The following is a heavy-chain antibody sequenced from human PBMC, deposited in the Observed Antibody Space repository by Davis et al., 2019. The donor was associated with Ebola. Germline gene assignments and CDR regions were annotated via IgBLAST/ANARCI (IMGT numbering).Heavy chain of an antibody. J-gene: IGHJ3*02. CDR1: GFTFSSYS. V-gene: IGHV3-21*01. CDR2: ISSSSSYI. D-gene: IGHD3-9*01. CDR3: AKGLRYFDWLLSTASDAFDI. Sequence: GESLKISCAASGFTFSSYSMNWVRQAPGKGLEWVSSISSSSSYIYYADSVKGRFTISRDNAKNSLYLQMNSLRAEDTAVYYCAKGLRYFDWLLSTASDAFDIWGQGTMVTVSS.